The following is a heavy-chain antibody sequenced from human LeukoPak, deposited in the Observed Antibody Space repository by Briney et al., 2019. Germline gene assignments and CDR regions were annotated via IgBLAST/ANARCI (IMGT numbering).Heavy chain of an antibody. CDR3: ARDVDTAMDY. D-gene: IGHD5-18*01. CDR2: ISWNSGSI. Sequence: GGSLRLSCAASGFTFDDYAMHWVRQAPGKGLEWVSGISWNSGSIGYADSVKGRFTISRDNSKNTLYLQMNSLRAEDTAVYYCARDVDTAMDYWGQGTLVTVSS. CDR1: GFTFDDYA. V-gene: IGHV3-9*01. J-gene: IGHJ4*02.